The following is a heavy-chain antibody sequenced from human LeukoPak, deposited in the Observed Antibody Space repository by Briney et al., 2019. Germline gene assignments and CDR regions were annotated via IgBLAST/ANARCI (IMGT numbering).Heavy chain of an antibody. CDR3: AKVGLAVAGTMAGY. V-gene: IGHV3-23*01. CDR1: GFTFDDYG. Sequence: GGSLRLSCATSGFTFDDYGMSWVRQAPGKGLEWVSAISGSGGSTYYADSVKGRFTISRDNSKNTLYLQMNSLRAEDTAVYYCAKVGLAVAGTMAGYWGQGTLVTVSS. CDR2: ISGSGGST. J-gene: IGHJ4*02. D-gene: IGHD6-19*01.